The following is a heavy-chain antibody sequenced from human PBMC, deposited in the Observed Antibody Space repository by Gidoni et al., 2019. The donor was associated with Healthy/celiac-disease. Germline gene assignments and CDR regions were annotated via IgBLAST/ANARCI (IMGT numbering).Heavy chain of an antibody. J-gene: IGHJ4*02. CDR1: GGSISSSSYY. CDR2: IYYSGST. Sequence: QLQLQESGPGLVKPSETLSLTCTVSGGSISSSSYYWGWIRQPPGKGLEWIGSIYYSGSTYYNPSLKSRVTISVDTSKNQFSLKLSSVTAADTAVYYCASVGPQILYSSSWYFSYWGQGTLVTVSS. D-gene: IGHD6-13*01. CDR3: ASVGPQILYSSSWYFSY. V-gene: IGHV4-39*01.